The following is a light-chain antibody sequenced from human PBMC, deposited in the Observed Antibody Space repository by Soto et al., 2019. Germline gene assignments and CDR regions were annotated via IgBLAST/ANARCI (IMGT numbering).Light chain of an antibody. J-gene: IGLJ1*01. CDR3: SSYTSSSTYV. CDR2: DVS. CDR1: SSDVGSYSR. Sequence: QSALTQPPSVSGSPGQSVAISCTGTSSDVGSYSRVSWYQQPPGTAPTLMIYDVSNRPSGVPDRFSGSKSGNTASLTISGRQAEDEADYYCSSYTSSSTYVFGTGTKVTVL. V-gene: IGLV2-18*02.